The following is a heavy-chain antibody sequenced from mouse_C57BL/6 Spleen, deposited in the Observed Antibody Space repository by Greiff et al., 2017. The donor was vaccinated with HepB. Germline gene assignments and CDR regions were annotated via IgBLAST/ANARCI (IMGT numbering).Heavy chain of an antibody. Sequence: VQLQQSGAELVKPGASVKLSCTASGFNIKDYYMHWVKQRPEQGLEWIGRIDPEDGDTKYAPKFQGKATITADTSSNTAYLQLSSLTSEDTAVYYCAKITTAVAHYWYFDVWGTGTTVSAAS. CDR3: AKITTAVAHYWYFDV. CDR1: GFNIKDYY. V-gene: IGHV14-2*01. D-gene: IGHD1-1*01. J-gene: IGHJ1*03. CDR2: IDPEDGDT.